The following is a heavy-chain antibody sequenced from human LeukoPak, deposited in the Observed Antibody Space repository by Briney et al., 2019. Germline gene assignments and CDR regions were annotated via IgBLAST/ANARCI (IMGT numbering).Heavy chain of an antibody. J-gene: IGHJ4*02. V-gene: IGHV3-7*01. CDR2: INQDGSEK. CDR3: ARDWGMATRLYYFDY. CDR1: GFTFNDYW. Sequence: GGSLRLSCAASGFTFNDYWMTWVRQAPRKGLEWVANINQDGSEKYYVDSVKGRFTISRDNAKNSLYLQMNSLRTEDTAVYYCARDWGMATRLYYFDYWGQGTLVTVSS. D-gene: IGHD5-24*01.